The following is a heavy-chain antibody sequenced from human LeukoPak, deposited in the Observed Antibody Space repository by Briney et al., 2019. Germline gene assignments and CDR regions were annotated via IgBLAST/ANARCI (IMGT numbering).Heavy chain of an antibody. J-gene: IGHJ4*02. CDR2: ISYDGSNK. D-gene: IGHD2-21*01. Sequence: PGRSLRLSCAASGFTFSSYAMHGVRQAPGKGLEGVAVISYDGSNKYSADSVKGRFTISRDNSKNTLYLQMNSLRAEDTAVYYCARGYCGGDCLDYWGQGTLVTVSS. CDR3: ARGYCGGDCLDY. V-gene: IGHV3-30*04. CDR1: GFTFSSYA.